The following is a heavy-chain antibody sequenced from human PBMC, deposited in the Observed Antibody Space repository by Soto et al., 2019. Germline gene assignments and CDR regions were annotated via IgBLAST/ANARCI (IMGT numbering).Heavy chain of an antibody. CDR3: ARDMRAVPWYGGVSSAFDM. J-gene: IGHJ3*02. D-gene: IGHD3-10*01. Sequence: EVQLVESGGGLVQPGGSLRLSCAASGFTFSKHWMHWVRQAPGQGLVWVSRTKTDGSTSYADSVKGRFTISRDNAKNTLYREMNSLRAEDTAVYYCARDMRAVPWYGGVSSAFDMWGQGTMVTVS. V-gene: IGHV3-74*01. CDR1: GFTFSKHW. CDR2: TKTDGST.